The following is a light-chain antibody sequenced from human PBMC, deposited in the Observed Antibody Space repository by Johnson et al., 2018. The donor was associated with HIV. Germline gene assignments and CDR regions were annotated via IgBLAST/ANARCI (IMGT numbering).Light chain of an antibody. CDR2: DTD. J-gene: IGLJ1*01. CDR1: SSNIGNNF. V-gene: IGLV1-51*01. Sequence: QSVLTQPPSVSAAPGQKVTVSCSGSSSNIGNNFVSWYQQVPGTAPKLLIYDTDKRPSGIPDRFSGSKSGPSATLGISGLQPGDEADYYCGTWDNSLSAGVFGSGTKVTVL. CDR3: GTWDNSLSAGV.